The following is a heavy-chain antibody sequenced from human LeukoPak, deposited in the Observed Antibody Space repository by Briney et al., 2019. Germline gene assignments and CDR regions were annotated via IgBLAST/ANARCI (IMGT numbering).Heavy chain of an antibody. Sequence: PGGSLRLSCAASGFTFSIYEMNWVRQAPGKGLEWVAVISYDGTNKYYADSVKGRFTISRDNSKNTLYLQVNSPRPEDTAVYYCTKVTGFVWLFPFDSWGQGTLVTVSS. J-gene: IGHJ4*02. D-gene: IGHD3-9*01. CDR3: TKVTGFVWLFPFDS. CDR1: GFTFSIYE. CDR2: ISYDGTNK. V-gene: IGHV3-30*18.